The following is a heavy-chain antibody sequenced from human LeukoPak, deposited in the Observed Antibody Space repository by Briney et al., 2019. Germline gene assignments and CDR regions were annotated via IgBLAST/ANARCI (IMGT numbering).Heavy chain of an antibody. Sequence: GRSLRLSCAASGFTFDDYAMHWVRQAPGKGLEWVSGISWNSGSIGYADSVKGRFTISRDNAKNSLYLQMNSLRAEDMALYYCAREPTGFDYWGQGTLVTVSS. J-gene: IGHJ4*02. D-gene: IGHD1-26*01. V-gene: IGHV3-9*03. CDR2: ISWNSGSI. CDR1: GFTFDDYA. CDR3: AREPTGFDY.